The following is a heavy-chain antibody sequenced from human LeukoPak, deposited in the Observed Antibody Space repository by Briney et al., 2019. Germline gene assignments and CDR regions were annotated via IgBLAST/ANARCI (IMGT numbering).Heavy chain of an antibody. D-gene: IGHD1-26*01. Sequence: ETLSLTCTVSGVSISSNYWSWIRQSPEKGLEWIGYSTPSGSTNYKPSLKSRVTISVDTSKNQFSLKLSSVTAADTALYYCVKIKPGGASFDYWGQGTLVTVSS. V-gene: IGHV4-59*01. J-gene: IGHJ4*02. CDR1: GVSISSNY. CDR3: VKIKPGGASFDY. CDR2: STPSGST.